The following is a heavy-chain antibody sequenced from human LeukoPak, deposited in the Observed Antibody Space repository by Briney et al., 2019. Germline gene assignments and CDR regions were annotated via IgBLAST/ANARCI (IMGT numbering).Heavy chain of an antibody. CDR1: GLTFRSYW. J-gene: IGHJ4*02. D-gene: IGHD5-24*01. CDR2: INQGGSEK. V-gene: IGHV3-7*01. Sequence: GGSLRLSCAVSGLTFRSYWMSWVRQAPGKGLEWVANINQGGSEKYFVDSVGGRFTVSRDNAKNLLHLQMDTLRADDTAVYYCARERDGRFFDYWGQGTLVTVSS. CDR3: ARERDGRFFDY.